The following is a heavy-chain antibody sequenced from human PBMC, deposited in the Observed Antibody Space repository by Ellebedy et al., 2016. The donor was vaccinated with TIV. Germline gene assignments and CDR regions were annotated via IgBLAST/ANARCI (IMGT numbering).Heavy chain of an antibody. CDR1: GFIFSSYS. J-gene: IGHJ6*02. CDR3: ARDQGEWLRHNGMDV. V-gene: IGHV3-21*03. Sequence: PGGSLRLSCAASGFIFSSYSMNWVRQAPGKGLEWVSSIRSTGSYMYYADSVKGRFTISRDNAKNSLYLQMSSLRAEDTAVYYCARDQGEWLRHNGMDVWGQGTTVTVSS. D-gene: IGHD3-10*01. CDR2: IRSTGSYM.